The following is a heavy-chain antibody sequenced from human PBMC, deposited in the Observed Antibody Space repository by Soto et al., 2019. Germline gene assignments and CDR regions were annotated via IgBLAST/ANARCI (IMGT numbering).Heavy chain of an antibody. CDR1: GYTFTSYG. CDR3: AWDYYEPSYCIAV. J-gene: IGHJ6*02. Sequence: QVQLVQSGAEVKKPGASVKVSCKASGYTFTSYGISWVRQAPGQGLEWMGWISAYNGNTNYVQKLQGRVTMTTDTSTSPAYRQRRRLRSHNTAVSYCAWDYYEPSYCIAVFGQWRTVTDYS. CDR2: ISAYNGNT. V-gene: IGHV1-18*01. D-gene: IGHD3-22*01.